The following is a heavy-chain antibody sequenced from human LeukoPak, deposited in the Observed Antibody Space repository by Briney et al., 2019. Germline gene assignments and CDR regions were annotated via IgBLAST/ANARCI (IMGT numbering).Heavy chain of an antibody. CDR3: ARDRRENWFDP. V-gene: IGHV3-53*01. CDR2: VYAGGAT. J-gene: IGHJ5*02. Sequence: GGSLRLSCAASDFSVTDNYVTWIRQGPGEGLQWVSSVYAGGATYYADSVRGRFTISRDKSKNTVYLQMTSLRVEDTAVYYCARDRRENWFDPWGQGTLVTVSS. CDR1: DFSVTDNY.